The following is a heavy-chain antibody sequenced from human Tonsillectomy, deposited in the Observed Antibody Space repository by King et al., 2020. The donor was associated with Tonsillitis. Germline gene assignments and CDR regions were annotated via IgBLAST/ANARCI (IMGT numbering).Heavy chain of an antibody. J-gene: IGHJ4*02. CDR2: VYNSGST. Sequence: QLQESGPGLVKPSETLSLTCTVSGGSISSYYWSWIRQPPGKGLEWIGYVYNSGSTDYNPSLKSRVTISVYTSKNQFSLKLSSVTAADTAVYYCARGNFGYSYGYWGQGTLVTVSS. D-gene: IGHD5-18*01. CDR1: GGSISSYY. CDR3: ARGNFGYSYGY. V-gene: IGHV4-59*01.